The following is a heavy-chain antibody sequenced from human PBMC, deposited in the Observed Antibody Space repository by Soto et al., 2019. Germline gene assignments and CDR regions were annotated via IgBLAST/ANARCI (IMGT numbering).Heavy chain of an antibody. J-gene: IGHJ4*02. CDR1: GFKFEDYA. CDR3: TKALYWGFDF. Sequence: PGGSLRLSCGASGFKFEDYAIHWVRQSPGKGLEWVAGISYNSGAIGYADSVRGRFTISRDNARKSLYLQMNSLRDDDTAFYYCTKALYWGFDFWGRGTLVTVSS. D-gene: IGHD3-16*01. V-gene: IGHV3-9*01. CDR2: ISYNSGAI.